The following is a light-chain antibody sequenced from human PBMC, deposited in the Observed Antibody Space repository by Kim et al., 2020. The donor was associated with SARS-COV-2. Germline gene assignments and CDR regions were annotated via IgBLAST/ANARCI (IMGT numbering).Light chain of an antibody. Sequence: SSELTQDPAVSVASGQTVRITCQGDSLRSYYATWYQQKPRQAPVLVIYGRNNRPSGIPDRFSGSASGNTASLTISGAQAEDEAEFYCQSRDSGGDVVFGGGTQLTVL. CDR1: SLRSYY. J-gene: IGLJ2*01. CDR2: GRN. CDR3: QSRDSGGDVV. V-gene: IGLV3-19*01.